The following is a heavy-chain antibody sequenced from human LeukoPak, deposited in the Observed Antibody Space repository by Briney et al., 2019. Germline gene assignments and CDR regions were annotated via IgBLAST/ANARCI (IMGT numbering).Heavy chain of an antibody. V-gene: IGHV3-48*03. CDR2: TSYDSSNI. CDR3: ARDFPTLDF. Sequence: GGSLRLSCTASGFTFGDYAMNWVRQAPGKGLEWIAYTSYDSSNIYYAESVKGRFTISRDNAKNSLYLQMSSLRVEDTAVYYCARDFPTLDFWGQGTLVTVSS. D-gene: IGHD3/OR15-3a*01. CDR1: GFTFGDYA. J-gene: IGHJ4*02.